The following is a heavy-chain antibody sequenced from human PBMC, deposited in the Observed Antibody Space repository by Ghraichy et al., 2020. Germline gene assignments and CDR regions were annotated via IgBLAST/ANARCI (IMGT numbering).Heavy chain of an antibody. D-gene: IGHD3-22*01. V-gene: IGHV3-72*01. J-gene: IGHJ6*02. CDR1: GFTLSDHF. Sequence: GGSLRLSCAGSGFTLSDHFMDWDRQAPGKGLEWLGRIRNKANSYTTEYAASVKGRFTISRDDSKNSLYLQMNSLKTEDTAVYYCSLTYYYDSSGKYYNGMDVWGQGTTVTVSS. CDR2: IRNKANSYTT. CDR3: SLTYYYDSSGKYYNGMDV.